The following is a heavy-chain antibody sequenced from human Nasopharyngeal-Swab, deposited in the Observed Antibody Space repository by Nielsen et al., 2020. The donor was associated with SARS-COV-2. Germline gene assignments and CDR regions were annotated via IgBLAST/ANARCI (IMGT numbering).Heavy chain of an antibody. CDR3: ARYSSSWLYYYGMDV. D-gene: IGHD6-13*01. CDR2: IIPIFGTA. Sequence: SVKVSCKAPGGTFSSYAISWVRQAPGQGLEWMGGIIPIFGTANYAQKFQGRVTITADESTSTAYMELSSLRSEDTAVYYCARYSSSWLYYYGMDVWGQGTTVTVSS. V-gene: IGHV1-69*13. CDR1: GGTFSSYA. J-gene: IGHJ6*02.